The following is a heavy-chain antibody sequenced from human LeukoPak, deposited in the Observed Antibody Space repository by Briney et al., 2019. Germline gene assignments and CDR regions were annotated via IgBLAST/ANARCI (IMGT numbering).Heavy chain of an antibody. CDR3: AREVGDTSPLGYYYYMDV. CDR1: GFTFSSYN. J-gene: IGHJ6*03. V-gene: IGHV3-48*01. Sequence: PGRSLRLSCAASGFTFSSYNMKWVRQAPGKGLEWISCISSSSTTIYYADSVKGRFTISRDNAKNSLFLQMNSLRAEDTAVYYCAREVGDTSPLGYYYYMDVWGKGTTVTVSS. D-gene: IGHD1-26*01. CDR2: ISSSSTTI.